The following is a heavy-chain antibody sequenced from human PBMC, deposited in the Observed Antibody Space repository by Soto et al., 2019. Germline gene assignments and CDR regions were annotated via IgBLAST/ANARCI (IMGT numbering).Heavy chain of an antibody. CDR1: GGSISSGGYS. D-gene: IGHD2-2*01. CDR3: AREGAYCISTSCYVDWFDP. Sequence: PSETLSLTCAVSGGSISSGGYSWSWIRQPPGKGLEWIGYIYHSGSTYYNPSLKSRVTISVDRSKNQFSLKLTSVTAADTAVYYCAREGAYCISTSCYVDWFDPWGQGTLVTVSS. CDR2: IYHSGST. V-gene: IGHV4-30-2*01. J-gene: IGHJ5*02.